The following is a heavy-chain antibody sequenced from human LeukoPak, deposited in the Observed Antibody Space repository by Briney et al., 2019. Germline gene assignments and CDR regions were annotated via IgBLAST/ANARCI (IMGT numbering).Heavy chain of an antibody. V-gene: IGHV3-23*01. CDR3: VNFACCHYDSESGY. Sequence: SGGSLRLSCVASGFTFNNYAMSWVRQAPGRGLEWLSSISNSGGNIDYRNSVKGRFTISRDNSKNTLYLQMDSLGAEDTAVYYCVNFACCHYDSESGYWGQGTLVTVSS. J-gene: IGHJ4*02. CDR1: GFTFNNYA. CDR2: ISNSGGNI. D-gene: IGHD3-22*01.